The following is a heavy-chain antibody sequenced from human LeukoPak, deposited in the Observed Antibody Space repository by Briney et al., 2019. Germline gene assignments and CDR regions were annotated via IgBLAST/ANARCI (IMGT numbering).Heavy chain of an antibody. J-gene: IGHJ4*02. V-gene: IGHV1-8*01. D-gene: IGHD2-2*01. CDR2: MNPNSGNT. CDR1: GYTFTSYD. CDR3: ARATSRGVPAARKKYYFDY. Sequence: ASVKVSCKASGYTFTSYDINWVRHATGQGLEWMGWMNPNSGNTGYAQKFQGRVTMTRNTSISTAYMELSSLRSEDTGVYYCARATSRGVPAARKKYYFDYWGQGTLVTVSS.